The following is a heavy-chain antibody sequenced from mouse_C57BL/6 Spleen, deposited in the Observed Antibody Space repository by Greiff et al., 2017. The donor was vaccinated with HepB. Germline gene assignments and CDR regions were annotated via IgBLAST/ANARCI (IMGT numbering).Heavy chain of an antibody. CDR3: ARAPYDYDRLYFDY. J-gene: IGHJ2*01. Sequence: EVQRVESGPGMVKPSQSLPLTCTVTGYSITSGYDWHWIRHFPGNKLEWMGYISYSGSTNYNPSLKSRISITHDTSKNHFFLKLNSVTTEDTATYYCARAPYDYDRLYFDYWGQGTTLTVSS. CDR1: GYSITSGYD. V-gene: IGHV3-1*01. D-gene: IGHD2-4*01. CDR2: ISYSGST.